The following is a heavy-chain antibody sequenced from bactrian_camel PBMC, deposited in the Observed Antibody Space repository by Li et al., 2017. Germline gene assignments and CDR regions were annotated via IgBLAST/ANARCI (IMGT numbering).Heavy chain of an antibody. J-gene: IGHJ4*01. CDR2: ISGSGTGT. D-gene: IGHD1*01. Sequence: DVQLVESGGGLVQPGGSLRLSCAASGFTNSTYYIAWVRQAPGKGHEWVSTISGSGTGTYYADSVRGRYTISKDNAKNTVSLEMTSLTPEDTAVYYCAAGSPWFGTGACRLEESWYTLWGQGTQVTVS. CDR3: AAGSPWFGTGACRLEESWYTL. V-gene: IGHV3S40*01. CDR1: GFTNSTYY.